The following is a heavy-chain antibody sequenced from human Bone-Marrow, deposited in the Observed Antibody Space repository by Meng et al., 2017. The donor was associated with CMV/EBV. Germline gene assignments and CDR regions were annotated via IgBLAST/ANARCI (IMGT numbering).Heavy chain of an antibody. J-gene: IGHJ5*02. CDR3: TRRRKQCGFDP. Sequence: VVGTSSSRCRFYCRNLFLQPTGRGLVWYGTIEFGVKAFYNPSIKSRIKMSVDTSNIQFSLNLSSVTAADAAVYYCTRRRKQCGFDPWGQGTLVTVSS. CDR2: IEFGVKA. D-gene: IGHD4-11*01. V-gene: IGHV4-39*01. CDR1: GTSSSRCRFY.